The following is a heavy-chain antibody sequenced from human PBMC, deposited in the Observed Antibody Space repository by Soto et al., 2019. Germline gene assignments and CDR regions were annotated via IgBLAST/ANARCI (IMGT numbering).Heavy chain of an antibody. Sequence: PSETLSLTCTVSGGSISSYYWSWIRQPPGKGLEWIGYIYYSGSTNYNPSLKSRVTISVDTSKNQFSLKLSSVTAADTAVYYCAGHPGCSGGSCYPPDNWFDPWGQGTLVTVSS. V-gene: IGHV4-59*08. J-gene: IGHJ5*02. CDR2: IYYSGST. CDR3: AGHPGCSGGSCYPPDNWFDP. D-gene: IGHD2-15*01. CDR1: GGSISSYY.